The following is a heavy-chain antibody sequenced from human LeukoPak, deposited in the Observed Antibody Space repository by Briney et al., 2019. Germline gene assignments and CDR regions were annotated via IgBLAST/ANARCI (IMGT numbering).Heavy chain of an antibody. Sequence: GGSLRLSCAASGFTFSGSAIHWVRQASGKGLEWVGRVRTKGNGYATQYAAPVKGRFTISRDDSKNTAYLQMNSLKTEDTAVYFCSSYDNSGYYYRNYWGQGTLVAVSS. CDR3: SSYDNSGYYYRNY. CDR1: GFTFSGSA. CDR2: VRTKGNGYAT. D-gene: IGHD3-22*01. V-gene: IGHV3-73*01. J-gene: IGHJ4*02.